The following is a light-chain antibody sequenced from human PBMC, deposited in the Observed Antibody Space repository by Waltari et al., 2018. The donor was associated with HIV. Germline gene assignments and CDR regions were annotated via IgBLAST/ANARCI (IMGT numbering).Light chain of an antibody. CDR1: AANIGAGFD. CDR2: GDT. J-gene: IGLJ3*02. CDR3: QSYDISLTGLWV. Sequence: TQPPSVSGAPGQSVSISCSGNAANIGAGFDVHWVRQSPRTAPKLVISGDTVRPSGVTDRFSGSRSLNSVSLDISGLRAEDAGDYYCQSYDISLTGLWVFGGGTKLTVL. V-gene: IGLV1-40*01.